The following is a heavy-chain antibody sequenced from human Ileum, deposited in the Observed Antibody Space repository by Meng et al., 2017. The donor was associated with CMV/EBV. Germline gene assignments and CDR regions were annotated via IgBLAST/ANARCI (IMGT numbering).Heavy chain of an antibody. V-gene: IGHV3-23*01. D-gene: IGHD5-12*01. J-gene: IGHJ4*02. CDR1: GFTFTTYA. CDR3: AKGRGNSFGPHCFDF. Sequence: FGFTFTTYAMAWVRKVPGKGLEWVSNLISSGYSTYYADSVKGRFTISRDNSKNTLYLEMTSLRAEDTAVYYCAKGRGNSFGPHCFDFWGQGTLVTVSS. CDR2: LISSGYST.